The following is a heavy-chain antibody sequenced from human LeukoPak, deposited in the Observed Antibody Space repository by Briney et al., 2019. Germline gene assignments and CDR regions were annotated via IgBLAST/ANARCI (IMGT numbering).Heavy chain of an antibody. CDR3: GRHRSGSGTYFFDY. V-gene: IGHV3-7*01. Sequence: GGSLRLSCVVSGFTFSSYSMIWVRQAPGKGLQWVANMKKDGSETKYADSVKSRFTISRDNARNSLYLQMTSLRAEDTAVYYCGRHRSGSGTYFFDYWGQGTLVSVSS. J-gene: IGHJ4*02. D-gene: IGHD3-10*01. CDR2: MKKDGSET. CDR1: GFTFSSYS.